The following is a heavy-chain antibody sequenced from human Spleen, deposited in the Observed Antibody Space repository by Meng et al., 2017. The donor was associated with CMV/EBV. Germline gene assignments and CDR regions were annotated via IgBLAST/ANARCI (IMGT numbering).Heavy chain of an antibody. CDR2: IGVYRGNT. V-gene: IGHV1-18*01. CDR1: GYTFSSYS. D-gene: IGHD3/OR15-3a*01. CDR3: SRGSVFDLLEY. J-gene: IGHJ4*02. Sequence: SCKASGYTFSSYSFTWVRQAPGQGLEWIGWIGVYRGNTNYAEKFRDRVTMTTDTSTSTAYMELRSLRSDDTAVYYCSRGSVFDLLEYWGQGTLVTVSS.